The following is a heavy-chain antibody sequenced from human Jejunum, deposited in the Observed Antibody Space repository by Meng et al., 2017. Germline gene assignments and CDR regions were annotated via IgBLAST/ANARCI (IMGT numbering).Heavy chain of an antibody. CDR2: LNHGVSGK. D-gene: IGHD5-24*01. Sequence: EYLMISCATSGFTFSDYWMAWVRQAPGKRLEWVATLNHGVSGKFFVDSVQERFTISRDDAKKSVYLHMNSLRAEDTAVYYCARGPSKEMSALVGFYFDYWGQGTLVTVSS. V-gene: IGHV3-7*01. CDR3: ARGPSKEMSALVGFYFDY. J-gene: IGHJ4*02. CDR1: GFTFSDYW.